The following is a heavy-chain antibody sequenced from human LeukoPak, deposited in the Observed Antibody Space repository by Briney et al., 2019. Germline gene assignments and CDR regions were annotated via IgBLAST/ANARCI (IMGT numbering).Heavy chain of an antibody. Sequence: SETLSLTCTVSGGSISSSSYYWGWIRQPPGKGLEWIGSIYDSGSTYYNPSLKSRVTISVDTSKNQFSLRLSSVTAADTAVFYCARLGYASSGYYLIDYWGQGTLVTVSS. J-gene: IGHJ4*02. CDR3: ARLGYASSGYYLIDY. CDR2: IYDSGST. D-gene: IGHD3-22*01. V-gene: IGHV4-39*01. CDR1: GGSISSSSYY.